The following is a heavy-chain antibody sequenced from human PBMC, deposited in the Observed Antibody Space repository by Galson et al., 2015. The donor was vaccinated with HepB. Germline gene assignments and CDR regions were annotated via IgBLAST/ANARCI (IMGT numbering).Heavy chain of an antibody. Sequence: SLRLSCAASGFAVSNYGMTWVRQAPGKGLEWLAIIKEGGSEALYGDSVRGRFTISKDIAKTSVHLQMSTLRDEDTAVYYCALGVGWTIDHWGQGTLVSVSS. CDR1: GFAVSNYG. CDR2: IKEGGSEA. V-gene: IGHV3-7*01. D-gene: IGHD3-10*01. J-gene: IGHJ5*02. CDR3: ALGVGWTIDH.